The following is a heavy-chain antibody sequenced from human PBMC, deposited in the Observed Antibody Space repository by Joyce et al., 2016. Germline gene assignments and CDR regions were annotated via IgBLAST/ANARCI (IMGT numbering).Heavy chain of an antibody. V-gene: IGHV3-48*01. CDR2: IGSSGSIK. J-gene: IGHJ4*02. D-gene: IGHD6-19*01. Sequence: EVQLVDSGGGLVQPGGSLRFSCAASGFTFSKYGINGFRQAPGKGLEWVSYIGSSGSIKQNEDCGRSRFTSSRDSAKNSDYLQMNSLRVEDTAVYYCAREGRSSGGDYWGQGTLVTVST. CDR3: AREGRSSGGDY. CDR1: GFTFSKYG.